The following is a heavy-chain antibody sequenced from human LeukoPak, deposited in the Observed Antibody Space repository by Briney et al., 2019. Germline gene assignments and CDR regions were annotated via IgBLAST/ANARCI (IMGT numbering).Heavy chain of an antibody. J-gene: IGHJ4*02. CDR1: GGSFSGYY. CDR3: ARRLIYSSGWPVYFDS. D-gene: IGHD6-19*01. V-gene: IGHV4-34*01. Sequence: SETLSLTCAVYGGSFSGYYWSWIRQPPGKGLEWIGEINHSGSTNYNPSLKSRVTISVDTSKNQFSLKLSSVTAADTAVYYCARRLIYSSGWPVYFDSWGQGTLVTVSS. CDR2: INHSGST.